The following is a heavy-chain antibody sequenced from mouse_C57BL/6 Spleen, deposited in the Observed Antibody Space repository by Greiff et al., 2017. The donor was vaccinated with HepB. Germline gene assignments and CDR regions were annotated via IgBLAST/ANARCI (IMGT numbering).Heavy chain of an antibody. CDR3: ARHRHYYGSSYGYAMDY. CDR1: GFTFSSYG. Sequence: EVQVVESGGDLVKPGGSLKLSCAASGFTFSSYGMSWVRQTPDKRLEWVATISSGGSYTYYPDSVKGRFTISRDNAKNTLYLQMSSLKSEDTAMYYCARHRHYYGSSYGYAMDYWGQGTSVTVSS. J-gene: IGHJ4*01. D-gene: IGHD1-1*01. V-gene: IGHV5-6*01. CDR2: ISSGGSYT.